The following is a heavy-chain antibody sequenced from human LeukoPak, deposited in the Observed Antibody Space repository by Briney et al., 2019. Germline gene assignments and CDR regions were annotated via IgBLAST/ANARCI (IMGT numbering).Heavy chain of an antibody. D-gene: IGHD5-24*01. J-gene: IGHJ4*02. CDR1: GGAISSYC. V-gene: IGHV4-59*01. Sequence: SETLSLTGTASGGAISSYCWSWIRQPPGKGLEWIGYIQYSGSSNYNSSLKSRVTISVDTSQNHFSLKVSSVTAADTAVYYCARGKRWLQSPFDYWGQRTLVTVSS. CDR3: ARGKRWLQSPFDY. CDR2: IQYSGSS.